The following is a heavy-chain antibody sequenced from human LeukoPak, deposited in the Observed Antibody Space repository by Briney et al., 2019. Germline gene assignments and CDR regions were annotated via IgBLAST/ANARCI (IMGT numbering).Heavy chain of an antibody. V-gene: IGHV3-48*03. Sequence: PGGSLRLSCAASGFTFNNYEMNWVRQAPGKGLEWVSYISSSGSTIYYADSVKGRFTISRDNSKSTLYLQMNSLRAEDTAVYYCAKDPGGFDYWGQGTLVSVSS. D-gene: IGHD3-16*01. J-gene: IGHJ4*02. CDR3: AKDPGGFDY. CDR2: ISSSGSTI. CDR1: GFTFNNYE.